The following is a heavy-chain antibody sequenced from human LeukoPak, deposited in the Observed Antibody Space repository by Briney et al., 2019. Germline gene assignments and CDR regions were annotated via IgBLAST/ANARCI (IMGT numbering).Heavy chain of an antibody. CDR2: INHSGST. Sequence: PSETLSLTCAVYGGSFSGYDWSWIRQPPGKGLEWIGEINHSGSTNYNPSLKSRVTISVDTSKNQFSLKLSSVTAADTAVYYCARGNYDYFDYWGQGTLVTVSS. CDR3: ARGNYDYFDY. J-gene: IGHJ4*02. V-gene: IGHV4-34*01. CDR1: GGSFSGYD. D-gene: IGHD1-7*01.